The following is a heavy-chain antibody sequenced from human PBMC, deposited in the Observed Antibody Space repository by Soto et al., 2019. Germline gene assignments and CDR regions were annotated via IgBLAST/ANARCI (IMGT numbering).Heavy chain of an antibody. Sequence: SETLSLTCAVYGGSFSGYYWSWIRQPPGKGLEWIGEINHSGSTNYNPSLKSRVTISVDTSENQFSLKLSSVTAADTAVYYCARGLYYDFWSGYHNWFDPSGQGTLVTVSS. D-gene: IGHD3-3*01. CDR3: ARGLYYDFWSGYHNWFDP. CDR1: GGSFSGYY. CDR2: INHSGST. J-gene: IGHJ5*02. V-gene: IGHV4-34*01.